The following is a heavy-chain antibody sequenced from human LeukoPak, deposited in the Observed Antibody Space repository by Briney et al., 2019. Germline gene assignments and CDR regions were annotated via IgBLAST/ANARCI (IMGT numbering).Heavy chain of an antibody. CDR3: ATTLGYCNNTSCYTDNY. Sequence: GGSLRLSCAASGFTFNNAWMTWVRQAPGKGLEWVGHIKSKTDGGTTDYAAPVKGRFTISRDDSKNTLYLQMNSLKTEDTAVYYCATTLGYCNNTSCYTDNYWGQGTLVTVSS. V-gene: IGHV3-15*01. CDR1: GFTFNNAW. J-gene: IGHJ4*02. D-gene: IGHD2-2*02. CDR2: IKSKTDGGTT.